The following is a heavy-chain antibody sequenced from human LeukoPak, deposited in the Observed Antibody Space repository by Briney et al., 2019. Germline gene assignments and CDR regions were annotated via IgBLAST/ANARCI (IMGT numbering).Heavy chain of an antibody. CDR2: ISYDGSNK. CDR3: ARDVYSSSISPWFDP. CDR1: GFTFSSYA. J-gene: IGHJ5*02. Sequence: GGSLRLSCAASGFTFSSYAMHWVRQAPGKGLEWVAVISYDGSNKYYADSVKGRVTISRDNSKNTLYLQMNSLRAEDTAVYYCARDVYSSSISPWFDPWGQGTLVTVSS. V-gene: IGHV3-30-3*01. D-gene: IGHD6-6*01.